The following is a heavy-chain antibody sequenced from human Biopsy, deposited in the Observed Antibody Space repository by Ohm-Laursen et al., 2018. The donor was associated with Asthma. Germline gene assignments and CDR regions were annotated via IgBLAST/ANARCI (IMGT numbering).Heavy chain of an antibody. CDR2: INSVFGTT. J-gene: IGHJ4*02. D-gene: IGHD2-2*01. CDR1: GGTFNTYV. V-gene: IGHV1-69*01. Sequence: SLVKVSCKSLGGTFNTYVIGWVRQAPGRGLEWMGGINSVFGTTTYPQKFQDRVTITADDSTSTVYMELSSLRSEDTAVYYCARKAGSCISRTCYSLDFWGQGTLVTVSS. CDR3: ARKAGSCISRTCYSLDF.